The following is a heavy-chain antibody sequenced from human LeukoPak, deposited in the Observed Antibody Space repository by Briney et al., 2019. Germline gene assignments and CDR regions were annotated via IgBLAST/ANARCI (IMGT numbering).Heavy chain of an antibody. CDR3: ARDSPLFRGIMGISNYYYYMDV. CDR1: GYTFTSYG. J-gene: IGHJ6*03. Sequence: ASVKVSCKASGYTFTSYGISWVRQAPGQGLEWMGWISAYNGNTNYAQKVQGRVTMTTDTSANTAYMELRSLRSDDTAVYYCARDSPLFRGIMGISNYYYYMDVWGKGTTVTVSS. D-gene: IGHD3-16*01. CDR2: ISAYNGNT. V-gene: IGHV1-18*01.